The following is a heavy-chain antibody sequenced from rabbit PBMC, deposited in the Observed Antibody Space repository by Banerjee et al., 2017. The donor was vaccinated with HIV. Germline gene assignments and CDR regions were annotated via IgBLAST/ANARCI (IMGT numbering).Heavy chain of an antibody. Sequence: QQLVESGGDLVKPGASLTLTCTASGFSFSSSYYMCWVRQAPGKGLEWIGCIYAGSSGSTYYASWAKRRYTIYNTSSTTVTLPLTSLTAADTDTYFCAREDTITTGYYSGDFNLCGQGTLVTVS. D-gene: IGHD1-1*01. J-gene: IGHJ4*01. V-gene: IGHV1S40*01. CDR3: AREDTITTGYYSGDFNL. CDR2: IYAGSSGST. CDR1: GFSFSSSYY.